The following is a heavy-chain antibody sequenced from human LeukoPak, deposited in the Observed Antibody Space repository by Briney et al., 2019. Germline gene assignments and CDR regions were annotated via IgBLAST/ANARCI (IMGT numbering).Heavy chain of an antibody. CDR2: IYHSGST. D-gene: IGHD3-10*01. CDR3: ARGRSGYYGSGLEAYYYYYYMDV. CDR1: GGSISSSNW. Sequence: PSETLSLTCAVSGGSISSSNWWSWVRQPPGKGLEWIGEIYHSGSTNYNPSLKSRVTISVDKSKNQFSLKLSSVTAADTAVYYCARGRSGYYGSGLEAYYYYYYMDVWGKGTTVTVSS. V-gene: IGHV4-4*02. J-gene: IGHJ6*03.